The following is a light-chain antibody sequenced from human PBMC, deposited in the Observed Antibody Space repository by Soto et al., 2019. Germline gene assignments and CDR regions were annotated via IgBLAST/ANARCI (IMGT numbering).Light chain of an antibody. V-gene: IGKV1-12*01. CDR1: QSISSW. J-gene: IGKJ5*01. CDR3: QHSNNFHFT. Sequence: DIQMTQSPSTLSASVGDRVTITCRASQSISSWLAWYQQKPGQAPKLLIYAASRLQSGVPPRFSGSGSGTDFTLTINSLQPEDFATYYCQHSNNFHFTFGQGTRLEIK. CDR2: AAS.